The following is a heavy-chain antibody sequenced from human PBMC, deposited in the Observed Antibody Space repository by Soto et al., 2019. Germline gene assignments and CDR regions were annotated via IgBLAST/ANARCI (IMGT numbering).Heavy chain of an antibody. CDR1: GGSVSSGSYY. D-gene: IGHD7-27*01. Sequence: QVQLQESGPGLVKPSETLSLTCTVSGGSVSSGSYYWSWIRQPPGKGLEWIGYIYYSGSTNYNPSLYRRVTIPVETSKNQFSLMLSSVTAADTAVYYCARDSNWGGMDVWGQGPKVTVSS. J-gene: IGHJ6*02. CDR2: IYYSGST. V-gene: IGHV4-61*01. CDR3: ARDSNWGGMDV.